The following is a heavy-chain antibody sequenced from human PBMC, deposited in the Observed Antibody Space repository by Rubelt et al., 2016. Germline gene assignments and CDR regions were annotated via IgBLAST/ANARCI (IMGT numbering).Heavy chain of an antibody. CDR2: ISVYNGNT. J-gene: IGHJ6*02. CDR1: GYTFNSYG. CDR3: ARGTMVRGASDV. D-gene: IGHD3-10*01. V-gene: IGHV1-18*01. Sequence: QVQLAQSGAEVKKPGASVKVSCKASGYTFNSYGISWVRQAPGQGLEWMGWISVYNGNTNYAQKVQGSMTMTTDTSTSTADMGRRSLRADDTAVYYCARGTMVRGASDVWGQGTTVTVSS.